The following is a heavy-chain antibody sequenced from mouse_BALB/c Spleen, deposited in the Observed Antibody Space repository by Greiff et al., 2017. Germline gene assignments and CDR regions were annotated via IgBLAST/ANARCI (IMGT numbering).Heavy chain of an antibody. V-gene: IGHV1-80*01. CDR1: GYAFSSYW. CDR3: ARDWPLNY. Sequence: VQLQQSGAELVRPGSSVKISCKASGYAFSSYWMNWVKQRPGQGLEWIGQIYPGDGDTNYNGKFKGKATLTADKSSSTAYMQLSNLTSEDSAVYFCARDWPLNYWGQGTTLTVSS. J-gene: IGHJ2*01. CDR2: IYPGDGDT.